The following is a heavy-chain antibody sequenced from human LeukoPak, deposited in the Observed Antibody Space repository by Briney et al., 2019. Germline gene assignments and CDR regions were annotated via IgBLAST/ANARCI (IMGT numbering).Heavy chain of an antibody. CDR3: ARTYGDYDYYYGMDV. J-gene: IGHJ6*01. CDR1: GITFSSHY. Sequence: PGGSLRLSCAASGITFSSHYMTWVRQAPGKGLEWVSVIDSGGSTNSADSVKGRFSVSRDNSKNTLYLQMNSLRVEDTAVYYCARTYGDYDYYYGMDVWGQGTTVTVSS. D-gene: IGHD4-17*01. V-gene: IGHV3-66*01. CDR2: IDSGGST.